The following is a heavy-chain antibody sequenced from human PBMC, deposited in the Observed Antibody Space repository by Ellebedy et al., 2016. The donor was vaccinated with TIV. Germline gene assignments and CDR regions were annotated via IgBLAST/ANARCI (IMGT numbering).Heavy chain of an antibody. V-gene: IGHV1-69*13. Sequence: ASVKVSCKASGYTFTGYYMHWVRQAPGQGLEWMGGIIPIFGTANYAQKFQGRVTITADESTSIAYMELSSLRSEDTAVYYCARGGIAAAGTEGYNWFDPWGQGTLVTVSS. CDR3: ARGGIAAAGTEGYNWFDP. D-gene: IGHD6-13*01. J-gene: IGHJ5*02. CDR1: GYTFTGYY. CDR2: IIPIFGTA.